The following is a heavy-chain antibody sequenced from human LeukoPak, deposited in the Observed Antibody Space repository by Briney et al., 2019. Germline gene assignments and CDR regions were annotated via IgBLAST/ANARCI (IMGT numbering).Heavy chain of an antibody. V-gene: IGHV1-2*02. CDR1: GYTFTGYY. J-gene: IGHJ5*02. Sequence: ASVKVSCKASGYTFTGYYMHWVRQAPGQGLEWMGWINPNSGGTNYAQKFQGRVTMTRDTSISTAYMELSRLRSDDTAVYYCARDLGGEYSSGPNWFDPWGQGTLVTVSS. CDR2: INPNSGGT. CDR3: ARDLGGEYSSGPNWFDP. D-gene: IGHD6-19*01.